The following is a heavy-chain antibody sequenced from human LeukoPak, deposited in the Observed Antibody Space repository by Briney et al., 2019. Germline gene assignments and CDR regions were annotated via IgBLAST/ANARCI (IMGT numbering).Heavy chain of an antibody. Sequence: GASVKVSCKASGYTFTSYGISWVRQAPGQGLEWMGGISAYNGNTNYAQKLQGRVTMTTATSTSTAYMELRSLRSNDTAVYYCARSTIAAAGTVEFDYWGQGTLVTVSS. CDR2: ISAYNGNT. D-gene: IGHD6-13*01. CDR1: GYTFTSYG. CDR3: ARSTIAAAGTVEFDY. J-gene: IGHJ4*02. V-gene: IGHV1-18*04.